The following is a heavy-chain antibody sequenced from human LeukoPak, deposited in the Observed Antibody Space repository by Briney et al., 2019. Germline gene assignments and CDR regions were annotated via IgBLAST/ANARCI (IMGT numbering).Heavy chain of an antibody. CDR2: ISGSGDNT. Sequence: QPGGSLRLSCAASGFTFSNYAMPWVRQAPGKGLEWVSTISGSGDNTYYSDSVKGRFTISRDNSENTLFLQLNGLRADDTAVYYCAKGGWGTVLDYWGQGTLVTVSS. D-gene: IGHD3-16*01. CDR1: GFTFSNYA. CDR3: AKGGWGTVLDY. V-gene: IGHV3-23*01. J-gene: IGHJ4*02.